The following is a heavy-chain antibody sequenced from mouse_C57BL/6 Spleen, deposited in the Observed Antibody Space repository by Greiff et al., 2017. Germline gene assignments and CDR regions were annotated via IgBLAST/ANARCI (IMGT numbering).Heavy chain of an antibody. V-gene: IGHV5-9*01. CDR2: ISGGGGNT. CDR3: ASPYYYGSSPFDY. J-gene: IGHJ2*01. Sequence: EVKLVEFGGGLVKPGGSLKLSCAASGFTFSSYTMSWVRQTPEKRLEWVATISGGGGNTYYPDSVKGRFTISRDNAKNTLYLQMSSLRSEDTALYYCASPYYYGSSPFDYWGQGTTLTVSS. CDR1: GFTFSSYT. D-gene: IGHD1-1*01.